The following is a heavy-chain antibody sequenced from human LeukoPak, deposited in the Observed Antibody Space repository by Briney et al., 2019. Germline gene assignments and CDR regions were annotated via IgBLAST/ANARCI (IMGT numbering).Heavy chain of an antibody. J-gene: IGHJ4*02. Sequence: GGSLRLSCTASGFPFIEYSMNWVRQVPGKGLEWISYIGIDSGNTKYADSVRGRFTISADKAKNSLYLQMNSLRVEDMAVYYCARDHNYAFDNWGQGTLVSVAS. CDR1: GFPFIEYS. CDR3: ARDHNYAFDN. D-gene: IGHD1-1*01. CDR2: IGIDSGNT. V-gene: IGHV3-48*01.